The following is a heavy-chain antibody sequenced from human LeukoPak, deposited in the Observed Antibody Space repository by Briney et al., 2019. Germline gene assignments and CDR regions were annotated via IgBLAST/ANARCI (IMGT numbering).Heavy chain of an antibody. CDR3: ARASYSSSSRYYFDY. Sequence: PGGSLRLSCAASGFTFSSYSMNWVRQAPGKGLEWVSSISSSSSYIYYADSEKGRFTISRDDAKNSLYLQMNSLRAEDTAVYYCARASYSSSSRYYFDYWGQGTLVTVSS. CDR1: GFTFSSYS. D-gene: IGHD6-6*01. V-gene: IGHV3-21*01. J-gene: IGHJ4*02. CDR2: ISSSSSYI.